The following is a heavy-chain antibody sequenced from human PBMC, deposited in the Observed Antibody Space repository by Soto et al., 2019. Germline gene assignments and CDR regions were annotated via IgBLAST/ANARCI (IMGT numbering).Heavy chain of an antibody. J-gene: IGHJ3*02. D-gene: IGHD5-12*01. Sequence: VKVSCRASGATFSSYAISWVRQTPGQGLEWMGGIIPIFGTANYAQKFRGRVTITADESTSTAYMELSSLRSYDTTVYYCAREGPSSGYVHAFDIWGQGTMVTVSS. V-gene: IGHV1-69*13. CDR2: IIPIFGTA. CDR3: AREGPSSGYVHAFDI. CDR1: GATFSSYA.